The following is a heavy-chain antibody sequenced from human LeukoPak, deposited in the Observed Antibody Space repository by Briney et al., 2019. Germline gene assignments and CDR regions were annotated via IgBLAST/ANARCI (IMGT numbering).Heavy chain of an antibody. CDR2: IYYSGST. CDR3: ARFRLRDDYNSGLDY. J-gene: IGHJ4*02. D-gene: IGHD5-24*01. CDR1: GGSISSYY. Sequence: SETLSLTCTVSGGSISSYYWSWIRQPPGKGLEWIGCIYYSGSTNYNPSLKSRVTISIDTSKNQFSLKLSSVTAADTAVYYCARFRLRDDYNSGLDYWGQGTLVTVSS. V-gene: IGHV4-59*01.